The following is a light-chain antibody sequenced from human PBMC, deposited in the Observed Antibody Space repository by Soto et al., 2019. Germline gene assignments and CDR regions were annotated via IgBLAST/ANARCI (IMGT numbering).Light chain of an antibody. V-gene: IGKV1-8*01. CDR1: QGISSY. Sequence: AIRMTQSPSPFSASTGDRVTITCRASQGISSYLAWYQQKPGKAPKLLIYAASTLQSGVPSRFSGSGSGTDFTLTISCLQSEDFATYYCQQYYSYPRLTFGPGTKVDIK. CDR2: AAS. CDR3: QQYYSYPRLT. J-gene: IGKJ3*01.